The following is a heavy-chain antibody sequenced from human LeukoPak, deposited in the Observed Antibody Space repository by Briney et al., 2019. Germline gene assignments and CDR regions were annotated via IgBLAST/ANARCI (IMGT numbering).Heavy chain of an antibody. CDR3: ARDGSGSYYNRGELDY. V-gene: IGHV3-7*01. CDR2: IKQDGSEK. Sequence: GGSLRLSCAASGFTFSSYWLSWVRQAPGKGLEWVANIKQDGSEKYYVDSVKGRFTISRDNAKNSLYLQMNSLRAEDTAVYYCARDGSGSYYNRGELDYWGQGTLVTVSS. D-gene: IGHD3-10*01. J-gene: IGHJ4*02. CDR1: GFTFSSYW.